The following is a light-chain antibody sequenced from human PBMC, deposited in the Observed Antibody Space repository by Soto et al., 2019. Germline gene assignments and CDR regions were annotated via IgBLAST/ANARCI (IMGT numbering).Light chain of an antibody. CDR2: SVG. J-gene: IGLJ3*02. Sequence: QSVLTQPASVSGSPGQSITISCSGTSSDIGTYAHVAWFQQFPGKTPILMMYSVGNWPSGVSYRVSGSTSGHTASLTISGLQAEDDAAYYFSSYRGGNTWVFGGGTKVTVL. CDR3: SSYRGGNTWV. CDR1: SSDIGTYAH. V-gene: IGLV2-14*01.